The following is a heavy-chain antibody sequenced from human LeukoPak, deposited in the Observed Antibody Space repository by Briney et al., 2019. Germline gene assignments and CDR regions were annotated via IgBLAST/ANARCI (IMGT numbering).Heavy chain of an antibody. CDR2: IYYSGST. CDR1: GGSISSSNYY. Sequence: SETLSLTCTVSGGSISSSNYYWGWIPQPPGKGLELIGSIYYSGSTYYNPSLKRRVTISVDTSKNQFSLKLSSVTAADTAVYYCARPLYCSSTSCHAGGHYYMDDWGKGTTVTVAS. CDR3: ARPLYCSSTSCHAGGHYYMDD. J-gene: IGHJ6*03. V-gene: IGHV4-39*01. D-gene: IGHD2-2*01.